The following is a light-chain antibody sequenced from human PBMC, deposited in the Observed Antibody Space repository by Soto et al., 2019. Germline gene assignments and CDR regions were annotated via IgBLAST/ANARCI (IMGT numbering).Light chain of an antibody. Sequence: DVQLTQSPSPLSASVGDRVSISCRASRAITNHLNWYQQKPGKAPILLVYAASTLETGVPSRFSGSGSGTHFTLAIDNLQPEDVATYFCQQNYITPLTFGGGTKVES. CDR2: AAS. CDR3: QQNYITPLT. J-gene: IGKJ4*01. V-gene: IGKV1-39*01. CDR1: RAITNH.